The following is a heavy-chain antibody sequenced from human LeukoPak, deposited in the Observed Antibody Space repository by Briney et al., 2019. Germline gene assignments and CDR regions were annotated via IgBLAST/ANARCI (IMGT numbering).Heavy chain of an antibody. CDR2: ISAKNGDT. CDR1: GYTFTRYG. D-gene: IGHD2-15*01. CDR3: ARDDCSGGSCYGDFDY. V-gene: IGHV1-18*01. J-gene: IGHJ4*02. Sequence: ASVKVSCKASGYTFTRYGISWVRQAPGEGLEWMGWISAKNGDTNYAQKLQGRVTMTTDTSTSTAYMELRSLRSDDTAVYYCARDDCSGGSCYGDFDYWGQGTLVTVSS.